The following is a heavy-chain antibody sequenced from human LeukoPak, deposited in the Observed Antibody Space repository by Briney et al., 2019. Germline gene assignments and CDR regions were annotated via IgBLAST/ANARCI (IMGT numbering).Heavy chain of an antibody. Sequence: GGSLRLSCAASGFTFSSYEMNWVRQAPGKGLEWVSYISSSGSTIYYADSVKGRFTISRDNAKNSLYLQMNSLRAEDTAVYYCAREEYGGFSYYYYYMDVWGKGTTVTISS. CDR1: GFTFSSYE. V-gene: IGHV3-48*03. J-gene: IGHJ6*03. CDR3: AREEYGGFSYYYYYMDV. CDR2: ISSSGSTI. D-gene: IGHD6-6*01.